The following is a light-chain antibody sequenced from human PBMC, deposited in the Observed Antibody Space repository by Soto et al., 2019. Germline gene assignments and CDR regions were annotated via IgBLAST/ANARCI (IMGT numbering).Light chain of an antibody. CDR3: QQYNNWPWT. CDR1: QSIGSN. J-gene: IGKJ1*01. V-gene: IGKV3-15*01. CDR2: DAS. Sequence: EIVMTQSPATLSVSPGERATLSCRASQSIGSNLAWYQQKPGQAPRLLIYDASTMATGIPARFSGSGSGTESTLTISSLQSEDFAVYYCQQYNNWPWTFGQGTKVEIK.